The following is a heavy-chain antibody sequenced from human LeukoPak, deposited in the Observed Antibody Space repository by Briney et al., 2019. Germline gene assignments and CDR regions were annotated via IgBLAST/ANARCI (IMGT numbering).Heavy chain of an antibody. CDR1: GFTFSSYA. D-gene: IGHD3-3*01. V-gene: IGHV3-64*01. J-gene: IGHJ3*02. CDR3: ARLTSTIPDAFDI. Sequence: GGSLRLSCAASGFTFSSYAMHWVRQAPGKGLEYVSAINSNGGSTYYGNSVKGRFTISRDNSKNTLYLQMGSLRPEGMAVYYCARLTSTIPDAFDIWGQGTMVTVSS. CDR2: INSNGGST.